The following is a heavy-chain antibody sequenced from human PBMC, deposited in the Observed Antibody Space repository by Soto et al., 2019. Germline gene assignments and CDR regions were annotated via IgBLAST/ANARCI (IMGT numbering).Heavy chain of an antibody. J-gene: IGHJ4*02. CDR2: ISSSSSYT. Sequence: KPGGSLRLSCAASGFSFSNYGMSWVRQAPGKGLEWVSYISSSSSYTNYADSVKGRFTISRDNAKNSLYLQMNSLRAEDTAVYYCATTIPLWPYYDSSGYPAPYFDYWGPGTLVTVSS. D-gene: IGHD3-22*01. V-gene: IGHV3-11*06. CDR3: ATTIPLWPYYDSSGYPAPYFDY. CDR1: GFSFSNYG.